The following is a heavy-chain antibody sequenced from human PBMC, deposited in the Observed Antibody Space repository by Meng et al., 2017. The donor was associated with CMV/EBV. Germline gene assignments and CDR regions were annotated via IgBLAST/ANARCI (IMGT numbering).Heavy chain of an antibody. CDR2: IYSGGST. CDR3: ARLAPADPAYYYYGMDV. V-gene: IGHV3-53*01. CDR1: GFTVSSNY. J-gene: IGHJ6*02. Sequence: GGSLRLSCAASGFTVSSNYMSWVRQAPGKGLEWVSVIYSGGSTYYADSVKGRFTISRDNSKNTLYLQMNSLRDEDTAVYYCARLAPADPAYYYYGMDVWGQGTTVTVSS. D-gene: IGHD2-2*01.